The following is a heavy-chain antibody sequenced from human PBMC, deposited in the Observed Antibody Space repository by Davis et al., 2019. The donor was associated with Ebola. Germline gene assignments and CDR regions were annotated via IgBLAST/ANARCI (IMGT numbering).Heavy chain of an antibody. CDR1: GFSFSHYA. CDR3: ADPLSSV. CDR2: ISNLALKT. Sequence: GESLKISCAASGFSFSHYAMGWVRQIPGRGLECVSVISNLALKTFYSDSVQGRFIISRDNSKSIVSLQMNNLRVDDTAIYYCADPLSSVWGQGTTVTVS. J-gene: IGHJ6*02. D-gene: IGHD2/OR15-2a*01. V-gene: IGHV3-23*01.